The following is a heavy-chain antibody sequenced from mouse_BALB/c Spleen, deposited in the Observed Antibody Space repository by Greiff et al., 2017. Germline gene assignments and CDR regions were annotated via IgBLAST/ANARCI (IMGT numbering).Heavy chain of an antibody. CDR3: ARNKGGYSSYWYFDV. V-gene: IGHV2-2*02. D-gene: IGHD2-3*01. CDR2: IWSGGST. J-gene: IGHJ1*01. Sequence: QVQLKESGPGLVQPSQSLSITCTVSGFSLTSYGVHWVRQSPGKGLEWLGVIWSGGSTDYNAAFISRLSISKDNSKSQVFFKMNSLQANDTAIYYCARNKGGYSSYWYFDVWGAGTTVTVSS. CDR1: GFSLTSYG.